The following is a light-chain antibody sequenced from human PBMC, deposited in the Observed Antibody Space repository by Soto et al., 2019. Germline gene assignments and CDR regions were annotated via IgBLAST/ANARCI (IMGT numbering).Light chain of an antibody. Sequence: DIQMTQSPSSLSASVGDSVTITCRASQDINNYLAWYQQKPGKVPKVLVYAASTLQSGVPSRFSGSGSGTDFTLTISSLQPEDVAPYYCQKYNSAPRTFGQGTKVEIK. J-gene: IGKJ1*01. CDR1: QDINNY. V-gene: IGKV1-27*01. CDR2: AAS. CDR3: QKYNSAPRT.